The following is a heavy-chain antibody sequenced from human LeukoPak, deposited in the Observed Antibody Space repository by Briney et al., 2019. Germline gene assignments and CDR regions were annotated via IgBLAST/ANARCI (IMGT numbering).Heavy chain of an antibody. CDR1: GGTFSSYA. CDR3: ARFGYSSSWLHFDY. Sequence: SVKVSCKASGGTFSSYAISWVRQAPGQGLEWMGRIIPILGIANYAQKFQGRVTITADKSTSTAYMELSSLRSEDTAVYYCARFGYSSSWLHFDYWGQGTLVTVSS. CDR2: IIPILGIA. D-gene: IGHD6-13*01. J-gene: IGHJ4*02. V-gene: IGHV1-69*04.